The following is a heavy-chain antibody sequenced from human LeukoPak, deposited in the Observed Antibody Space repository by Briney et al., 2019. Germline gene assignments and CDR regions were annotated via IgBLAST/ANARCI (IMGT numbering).Heavy chain of an antibody. CDR2: IYWNSGAL. CDR3: VEDRAANLFGSGAFEG. D-gene: IGHD3-10*01. J-gene: IGHJ4*02. V-gene: IGHV3-9*01. CDR1: GFTFYDYG. Sequence: PGRSLRLSCAASGFTFYDYGIHWVRHAPGKGLEWVSGIYWNSGALVYADSVKGRFTISRDNAKNSLYLQMNSLRDEDTAFYYFVEDRAANLFGSGAFEGWGQGTLVTVSS.